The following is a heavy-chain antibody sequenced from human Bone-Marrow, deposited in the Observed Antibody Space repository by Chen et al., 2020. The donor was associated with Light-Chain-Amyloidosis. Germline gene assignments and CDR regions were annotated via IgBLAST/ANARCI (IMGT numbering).Heavy chain of an antibody. CDR3: ARDRRGGAYDIDY. CDR1: GFTFSTYT. V-gene: IGHV3-21*01. Sequence: EVQLVESGGGLVKPGGSLRLSCTASGFTFSTYTMNWVRQAPGKGLGWVSSISSSSAYIYYADSVRGRFTISRDNAKDSLYLQMNSLRAEDTAVYYCARDRRGGAYDIDYWGQGTLVTVSS. J-gene: IGHJ4*02. D-gene: IGHD5-12*01. CDR2: ISSSSAYI.